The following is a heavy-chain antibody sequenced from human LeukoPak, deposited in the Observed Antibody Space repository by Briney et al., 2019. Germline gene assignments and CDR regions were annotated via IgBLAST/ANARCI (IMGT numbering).Heavy chain of an antibody. CDR3: AKCDGDFGYSYFGMDV. V-gene: IGHV3-23*01. CDR2: ITGTGGST. Sequence: PGGSLRLSCAAAGFTFRIYDMSWVRQAPGKGLEWVSGITGTGGSTHYADSVKGRFTISRDNSKNTLYLQMNSLRAEDTAVYYCAKCDGDFGYSYFGMDVWGQGTTVTVSS. J-gene: IGHJ6*02. CDR1: GFTFRIYD. D-gene: IGHD3-3*01.